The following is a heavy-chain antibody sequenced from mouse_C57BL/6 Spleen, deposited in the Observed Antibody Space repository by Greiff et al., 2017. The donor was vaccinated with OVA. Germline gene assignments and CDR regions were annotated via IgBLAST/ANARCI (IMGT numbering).Heavy chain of an antibody. V-gene: IGHV14-3*01. CDR2: IDPANGNT. CDR1: GFNIKNTY. Sequence: EVKLQESVAELVRPGASVKLSCTASGFNIKNTYMHWVKQRPEQGLEWIGRIDPANGNTKYAPKFQGKATITADTSSNTAYLQLSSLTSEDTAIYYCARSALLLRGYFDVWGTGTTVTVSS. D-gene: IGHD2-1*01. J-gene: IGHJ1*03. CDR3: ARSALLLRGYFDV.